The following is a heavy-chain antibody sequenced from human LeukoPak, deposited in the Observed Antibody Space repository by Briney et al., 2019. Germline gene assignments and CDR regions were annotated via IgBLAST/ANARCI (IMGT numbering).Heavy chain of an antibody. CDR2: ISSSSYI. CDR3: ARVLAAAAPYYFDY. V-gene: IGHV3-21*01. Sequence: GGSLRLSCAASGFTFSSYSMNWVRQAPGKGLEWVSSISSSSYIYYADSVKGRFTISRDNAKNSLYLQMNSLRAEDTAVYYCARVLAAAAPYYFDYWGQGTLVTVSS. J-gene: IGHJ4*02. CDR1: GFTFSSYS. D-gene: IGHD6-13*01.